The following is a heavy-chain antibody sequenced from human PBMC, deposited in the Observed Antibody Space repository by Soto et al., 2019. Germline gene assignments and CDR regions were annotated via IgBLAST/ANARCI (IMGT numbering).Heavy chain of an antibody. V-gene: IGHV4-39*02. CDR1: GGSISSTNYF. J-gene: IGHJ4*02. Sequence: SGTLSLTCTVSGGSISSTNYFWGWIRQPPGKGLEWIGSIHYSGSTYYNPSLKSRVTVSVDTSKNQFSLKLTSVTAADTAVYYCARESYYYGPGSVSDYDYWGQGTLVTVS. D-gene: IGHD3-10*01. CDR3: ARESYYYGPGSVSDYDY. CDR2: IHYSGST.